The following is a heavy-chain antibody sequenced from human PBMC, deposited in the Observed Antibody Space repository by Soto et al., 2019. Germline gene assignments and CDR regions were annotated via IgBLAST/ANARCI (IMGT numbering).Heavy chain of an antibody. CDR2: IYYSGST. V-gene: IGHV4-59*01. CDR3: ARGYDYSFHYYYYMDV. D-gene: IGHD4-4*01. J-gene: IGHJ6*03. Sequence: SETLSLTCTVSGGSISSYYWSWIRQPPGKGLEWIGYIYYSGSTNYNPSLKSRVTISVDTSKNQFSLKLSSVTAADTAVYYCARGYDYSFHYYYYMDVWGKGTTVTVSS. CDR1: GGSISSYY.